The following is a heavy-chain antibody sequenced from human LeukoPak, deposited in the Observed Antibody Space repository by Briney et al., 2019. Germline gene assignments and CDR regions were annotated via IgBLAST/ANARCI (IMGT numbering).Heavy chain of an antibody. CDR1: GGSISSYY. Sequence: PSETLSLTCAVYGGSISSYYWSWIRQPPGKGLEWIGYIYYSGSTNYNPSLKSRVTISVDTSKNQFSLKLSSVTAADTAVYYCARDGSSGYYNYYYMDVWGKGTTVTVSS. V-gene: IGHV4-59*01. D-gene: IGHD3-22*01. CDR2: IYYSGST. CDR3: ARDGSSGYYNYYYMDV. J-gene: IGHJ6*03.